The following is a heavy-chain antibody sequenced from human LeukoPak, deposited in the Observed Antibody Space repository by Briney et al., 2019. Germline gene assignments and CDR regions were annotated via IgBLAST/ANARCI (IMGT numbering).Heavy chain of an antibody. Sequence: SETLSLTCGVYGGSFSGYYWSWIRQPPGKGLEWIGEINHSGSTNYNPSLKSRVTISVDTSKNQFSLKLSSVTAADTAVYYCARGYCSGGSCYAYYYYYYMDVWGKGTTVTISS. CDR1: GGSFSGYY. V-gene: IGHV4-34*01. CDR3: ARGYCSGGSCYAYYYYYYMDV. J-gene: IGHJ6*03. D-gene: IGHD2-15*01. CDR2: INHSGST.